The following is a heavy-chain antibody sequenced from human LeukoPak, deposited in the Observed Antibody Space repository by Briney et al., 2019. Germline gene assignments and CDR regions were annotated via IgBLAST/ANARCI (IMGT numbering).Heavy chain of an antibody. CDR1: GYTLTEFS. Sequence: GASVKVSCKVSGYTLTEFSMHWVRQAPGKGLEWMGGFDPEDGETIYAQKFQGRVTMTEDTSTDTAYMELSSLRSEDTAVYYCATDSSLYSSSWTDLDYWGQGTLVTVSS. CDR3: ATDSSLYSSSWTDLDY. CDR2: FDPEDGET. V-gene: IGHV1-24*01. D-gene: IGHD6-13*01. J-gene: IGHJ4*02.